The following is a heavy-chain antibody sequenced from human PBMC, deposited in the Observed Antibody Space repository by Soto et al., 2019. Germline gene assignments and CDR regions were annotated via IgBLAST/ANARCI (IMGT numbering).Heavy chain of an antibody. D-gene: IGHD6-19*01. CDR3: AKVGAVAGTFDY. J-gene: IGHJ4*02. Sequence: PVGSLRLSCAASGFIFSSYWMHWVRQAPGKGLVWVSRINSDGSTSNYADSVKGRFTISRDNAKNTLYLQMNSLRAEDTAVYYCAKVGAVAGTFDYWGQGTLVTVSS. V-gene: IGHV3-74*01. CDR2: INSDGSTS. CDR1: GFIFSSYW.